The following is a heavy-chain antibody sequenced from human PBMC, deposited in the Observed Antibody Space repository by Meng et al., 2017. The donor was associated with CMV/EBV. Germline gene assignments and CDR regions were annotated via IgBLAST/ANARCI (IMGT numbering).Heavy chain of an antibody. CDR3: ARGIVVPGRYYYYGMDV. CDR2: ISAYNGNT. V-gene: IGHV1-18*01. J-gene: IGHJ6*02. D-gene: IGHD2-2*01. CDR1: GGTFSSYG. Sequence: ASVKVSCKASGGTFSSYGISWVRQAPGQGLEWMGWISAYNGNTNYAQKLQGRVTMTTDTSTSTAYMELRSLRSDDTAVYYCARGIVVPGRYYYYGMDVWGQGTTVTVSS.